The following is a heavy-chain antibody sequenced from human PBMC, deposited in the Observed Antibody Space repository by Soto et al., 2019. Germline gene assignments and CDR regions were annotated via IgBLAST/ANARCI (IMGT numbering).Heavy chain of an antibody. CDR3: SGGVGDAI. CDR2: TNQDGSEK. Sequence: EDQLVESGGGLVQPGGSLRLTCAVSGFSCRSDWMNWVRQAPGKGLEWVAHTNQDGSEKYYLDSVKGRFTIFRDNAKNSLYLQMNSLRAEDTAVYYCSGGVGDAIWGQGTLVTVSS. D-gene: IGHD1-26*01. V-gene: IGHV3-7*04. CDR1: GFSCRSDW. J-gene: IGHJ4*02.